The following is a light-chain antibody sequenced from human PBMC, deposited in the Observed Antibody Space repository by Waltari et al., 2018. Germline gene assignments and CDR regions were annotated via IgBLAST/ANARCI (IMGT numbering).Light chain of an antibody. CDR3: SSYTTSSTLVV. V-gene: IGLV2-14*03. CDR1: SRAVGAYNY. Sequence: QSALTQPASVSGSPGQSITISCTGTSRAVGAYNYFSWYQQHPGKVPKLMISDVSNRPSGVSNRFSGSKSGNTASLTVSGLQAEDEADYYCSSYTTSSTLVVFGGGTKLTVL. CDR2: DVS. J-gene: IGLJ2*01.